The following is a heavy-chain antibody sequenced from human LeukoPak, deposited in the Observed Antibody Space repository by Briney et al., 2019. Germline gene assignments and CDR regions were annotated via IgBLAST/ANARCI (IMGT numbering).Heavy chain of an antibody. Sequence: PSETLSLTCTVSGGSISSYYWSWIRQPPGKGLEWIGYIYYSGSTNYNPSLKSRVTISVDTSKNQFSLKLSSATAADTAVYYCAREDCSGDGCYSFDYWGQGTLVTVFS. CDR3: AREDCSGDGCYSFDY. D-gene: IGHD2-15*01. J-gene: IGHJ4*02. CDR2: IYYSGST. CDR1: GGSISSYY. V-gene: IGHV4-59*01.